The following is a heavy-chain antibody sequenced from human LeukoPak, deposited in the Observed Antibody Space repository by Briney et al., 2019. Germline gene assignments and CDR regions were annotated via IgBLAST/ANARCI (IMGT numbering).Heavy chain of an antibody. D-gene: IGHD2-15*01. CDR2: ISSSSSYI. V-gene: IGHV3-21*01. Sequence: PGGSLRLSCAASGFTFSSYGMHWVRQAPGKGLEWVSSISSSSSYIYYADSVKGRFTISRDNAKNSLYLQMNSLRAEDTAVYYCARTGSFHAFDIWGQGTMVTVSS. CDR1: GFTFSSYG. J-gene: IGHJ3*02. CDR3: ARTGSFHAFDI.